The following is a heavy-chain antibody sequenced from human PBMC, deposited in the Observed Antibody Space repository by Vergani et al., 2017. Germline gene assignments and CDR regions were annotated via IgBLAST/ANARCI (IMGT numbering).Heavy chain of an antibody. J-gene: IGHJ3*02. CDR2: ISSSGSTI. V-gene: IGHV3-11*01. CDR1: GFTFSDYY. Sequence: QVQLVESGGGLVKPGGSLRLSCAASGFTFSDYYMSWIRQAPGKGLEWVSYISSSGSTIYYADSVKGRFTISRDNAKNSLYLQMNSLRAEDTAVYYCAKDLTGGYSSSWYEDAFDIWGQGTMVTVSS. CDR3: AKDLTGGYSSSWYEDAFDI. D-gene: IGHD6-13*01.